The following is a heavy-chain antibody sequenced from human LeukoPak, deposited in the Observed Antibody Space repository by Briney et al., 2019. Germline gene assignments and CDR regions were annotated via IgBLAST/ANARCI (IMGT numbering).Heavy chain of an antibody. Sequence: SETLSLTCTVSGGSISSGGYYWSWIRQPPGKGLEWIGYIYHSGSTYYNPSLKSRVTISVDRTKNQFSLKLSSVTAADTAVYYCATPTGGNYGAFDYWGQGTLVTVSS. CDR3: ATPTGGNYGAFDY. J-gene: IGHJ4*02. V-gene: IGHV4-30-2*01. D-gene: IGHD4-17*01. CDR1: GGSISSGGYY. CDR2: IYHSGST.